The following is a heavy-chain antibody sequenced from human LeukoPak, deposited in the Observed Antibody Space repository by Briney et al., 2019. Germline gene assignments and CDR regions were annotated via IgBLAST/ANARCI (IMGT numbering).Heavy chain of an antibody. Sequence: PGGSLRLSCGASGFTFSTHGMIWVRQAPGKGLEWVSYISPRSATTYYADSVKGRFTISRDDARNSLFLQMHSLRAGDTAVYYCARVRGPTVTTWYFDLWGRGTLVTVSS. D-gene: IGHD4-17*01. CDR3: ARVRGPTVTTWYFDL. CDR1: GFTFSTHG. V-gene: IGHV3-48*01. CDR2: ISPRSATT. J-gene: IGHJ2*01.